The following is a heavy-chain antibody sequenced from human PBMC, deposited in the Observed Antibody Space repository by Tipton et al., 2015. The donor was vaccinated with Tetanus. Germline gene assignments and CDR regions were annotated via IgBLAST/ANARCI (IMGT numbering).Heavy chain of an antibody. Sequence: TLSLTCTVSGVSISSYYRSWIRQSPGKGLEWIGYIFYAGSTNSNPSLKSRVTISVDKAKNQFSLKLTSVTAADTAAYYCARATEHDIMTGYDNWGPGTQVTVSS. CDR2: IFYAGST. CDR1: GVSISSYY. D-gene: IGHD3-9*01. V-gene: IGHV4-59*01. J-gene: IGHJ4*02. CDR3: ARATEHDIMTGYDN.